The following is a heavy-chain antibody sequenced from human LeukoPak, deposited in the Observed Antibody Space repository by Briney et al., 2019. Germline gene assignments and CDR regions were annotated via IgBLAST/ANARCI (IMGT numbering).Heavy chain of an antibody. Sequence: GASVKVSCKASGYTFTSYDINWVRQAPGQGLEWMGWMNPNSGNTGYAQKFQGRVTIPRNTSIRTAYMELSRLKFEDTAVYYCARSYGEVGANWFDPWGRGTLVTVSS. V-gene: IGHV1-8*01. CDR3: ARSYGEVGANWFDP. CDR1: GYTFTSYD. CDR2: MNPNSGNT. D-gene: IGHD4-17*01. J-gene: IGHJ5*02.